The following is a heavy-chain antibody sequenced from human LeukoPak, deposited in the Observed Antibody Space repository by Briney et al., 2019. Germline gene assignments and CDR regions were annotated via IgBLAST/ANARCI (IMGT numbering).Heavy chain of an antibody. CDR2: IKQDGSEK. CDR1: GFTFSSYA. V-gene: IGHV3-7*01. D-gene: IGHD3-10*01. Sequence: GGSLRLSCAASGFTFSSYAMSWVRQAPGKELEWVANIKQDGSEKYYVDSVKGRFTISRDNAKNSLYLQMNSLRAEDTAVYYCARSITMVRGVRPNWFDPWGQGTLVTVSS. CDR3: ARSITMVRGVRPNWFDP. J-gene: IGHJ5*02.